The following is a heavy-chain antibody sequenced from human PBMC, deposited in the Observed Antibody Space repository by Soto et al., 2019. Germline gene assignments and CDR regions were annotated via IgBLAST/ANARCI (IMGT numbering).Heavy chain of an antibody. J-gene: IGHJ4*02. CDR2: IYWDDDK. D-gene: IGHD2-15*01. CDR3: ARLVVAGITYYFAS. Sequence: QITLKESGPTLVKPTQTLTLTCTFSGFSLSSSGVAVGWIRQPPGKALEWLTFIYWDDDKRYSPSLKSRLTITKDTSKNQVVLTLTHMDPVDTATYYCARLVVAGITYYFASWGQGTLLTVSS. V-gene: IGHV2-5*02. CDR1: GFSLSSSGVA.